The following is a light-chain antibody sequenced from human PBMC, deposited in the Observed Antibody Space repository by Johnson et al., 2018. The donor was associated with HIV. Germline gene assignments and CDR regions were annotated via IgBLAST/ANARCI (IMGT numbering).Light chain of an antibody. Sequence: QSVLTQPPSASGTPGQRVTISCSGSSSNIGSNYLSWYQQLPHTAPKLLISDNNKRPSGIPDRFSGSKSGATATLDITGLQTGDEADYYCGTWDSSLIAGVFGTGTKVTVL. CDR2: DNN. CDR3: GTWDSSLIAGV. V-gene: IGLV1-51*01. J-gene: IGLJ1*01. CDR1: SSNIGSNY.